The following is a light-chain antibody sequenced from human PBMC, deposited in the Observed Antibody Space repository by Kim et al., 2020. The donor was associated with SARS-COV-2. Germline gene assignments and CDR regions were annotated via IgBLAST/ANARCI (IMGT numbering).Light chain of an antibody. CDR1: VLAKKY. Sequence: SYELTQPSSVSVSPGQTARINCSGDVLAKKYGRWFQQKPGQAPVLVIYKDTERPSGIPDRFSGSTSGTTVTLTISGAQVEDEADYYCYSAADNSLVFGGGTQLTVL. CDR3: YSAADNSLV. J-gene: IGLJ3*02. CDR2: KDT. V-gene: IGLV3-27*01.